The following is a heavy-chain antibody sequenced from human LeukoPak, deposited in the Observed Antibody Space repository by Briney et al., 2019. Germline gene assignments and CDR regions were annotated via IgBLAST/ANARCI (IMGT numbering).Heavy chain of an antibody. D-gene: IGHD5-12*01. J-gene: IGHJ4*02. CDR2: LTGSGQYT. V-gene: IGHV3-23*01. CDR3: EKDGRYSGYDFADS. CDR1: GFTFNNFA. Sequence: GGSLRLSCAASGFTFNNFAMSWVRQAPGEGLEWVSTLTGSGQYTYYADSVKGRFTISRDTSEHTLYLQMNSLRVEDTAIYYCEKDGRYSGYDFADSWGQGTLVTVSS.